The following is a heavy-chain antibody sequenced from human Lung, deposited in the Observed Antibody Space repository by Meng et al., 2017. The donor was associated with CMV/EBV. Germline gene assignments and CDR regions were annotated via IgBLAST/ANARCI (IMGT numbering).Heavy chain of an antibody. CDR1: GFTFSSYS. J-gene: IGHJ6*02. CDR3: AREGGRAGTPGSYYYGMDV. D-gene: IGHD1-1*01. Sequence: SCAASGFTFSSYSMNWVRQAPGKGLEWVSSISSSSSYIYYADSVKGRFTISRDNAKNSLYLQMNSLRAEDTAVYYCAREGGRAGTPGSYYYGMDVWXQGTXVSGAS. V-gene: IGHV3-21*01. CDR2: ISSSSSYI.